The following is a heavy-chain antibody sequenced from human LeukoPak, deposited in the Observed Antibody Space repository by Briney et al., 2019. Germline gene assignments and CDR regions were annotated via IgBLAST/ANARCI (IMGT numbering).Heavy chain of an antibody. V-gene: IGHV4-4*07. CDR3: ARDRPLYCTNGVCYMTGYYYGMDV. D-gene: IGHD2-8*01. Sequence: SETLSLTCTVSGGSISSYYWSWIRQPAREGLEWIGRIYTSGSTNLNPSPKSRVTMSVDTSKNRFSLKLSSVTAADTAVYYCARDRPLYCTNGVCYMTGYYYGMDVWGQGTTVTVSS. J-gene: IGHJ6*02. CDR2: IYTSGST. CDR1: GGSISSYY.